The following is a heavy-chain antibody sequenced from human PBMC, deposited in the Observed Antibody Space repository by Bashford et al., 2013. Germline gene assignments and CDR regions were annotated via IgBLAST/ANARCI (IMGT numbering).Heavy chain of an antibody. CDR2: SIPVGY. D-gene: IGHD2-2*01. Sequence: SSETLSLTCSVSGGSVSSGSYYWSWIRQPQGRDWSGLDISIPVGYQLQPLPQESSHLFGRHVQNQFSLELTSVTAADTAIYYCATVIVPAATVVWGQGTTVTVSS. V-gene: IGHV4-61*01. CDR1: GGSVSSGSYY. J-gene: IGHJ6*02. CDR3: ATVIVPAATVV.